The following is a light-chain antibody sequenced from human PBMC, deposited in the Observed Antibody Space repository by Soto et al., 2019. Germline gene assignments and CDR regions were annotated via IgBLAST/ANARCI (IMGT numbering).Light chain of an antibody. Sequence: IQLTQSPSSLSASVGDRVTITCRASQGISSYLAWYQQKPGHAPKLLIYAASTLQSGVPSRFSGSGFGTDFTLTISSLQPEDFATYYCQQLDAYPRTFGQGTKVEIK. CDR2: AAS. V-gene: IGKV1-9*01. J-gene: IGKJ1*01. CDR1: QGISSY. CDR3: QQLDAYPRT.